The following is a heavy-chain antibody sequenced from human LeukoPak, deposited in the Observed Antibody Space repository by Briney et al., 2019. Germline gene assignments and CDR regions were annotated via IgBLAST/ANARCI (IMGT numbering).Heavy chain of an antibody. J-gene: IGHJ4*02. Sequence: GGSLRLSCAASGFTFDDYAMHWVRQAPGKGLEWVSGISWNSGSIGYADSVKGRFTISRDNAKNSLYLQMNSLRAEDTALYYCAKDILKRGVGATIFDYWGQGTLVTVSS. D-gene: IGHD1-26*01. CDR2: ISWNSGSI. CDR1: GFTFDDYA. V-gene: IGHV3-9*01. CDR3: AKDILKRGVGATIFDY.